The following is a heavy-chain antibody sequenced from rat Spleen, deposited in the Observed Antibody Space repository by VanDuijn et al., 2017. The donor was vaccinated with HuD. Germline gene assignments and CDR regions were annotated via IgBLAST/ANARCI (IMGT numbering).Heavy chain of an antibody. Sequence: EVHLVESNGGLVQPGRSLKLSCAVSGFTFSDYYMAWVRQAPTKGLEWVATINYDGRNIYYPHSVEGRFTIYRVNARNTLYLHMNSRRSEDTATYYCTLYGIRGTDYWGQGVMVTVSS. CDR1: GFTFSDYY. CDR2: INYDGRNI. J-gene: IGHJ2*01. D-gene: IGHD4-3*01. CDR3: TLYGIRGTDY. V-gene: IGHV5-20*01.